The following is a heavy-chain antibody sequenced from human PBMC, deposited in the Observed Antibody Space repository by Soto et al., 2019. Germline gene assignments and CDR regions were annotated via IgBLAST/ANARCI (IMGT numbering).Heavy chain of an antibody. D-gene: IGHD3-3*01. CDR2: IKQDGSSK. CDR1: GFTFTSYW. Sequence: EVQLGESGEGVVQPGGSLRLSCAASGFTFTSYWMSWVRQAPGKGLEWVANIKQDGSSKYYGDSVKGRFPVSRDNAKSSIYLQMDRLREDDTAVNRCARLRFILLERDFDFWGQGILVTVSS. V-gene: IGHV3-7*05. J-gene: IGHJ4*02. CDR3: ARLRFILLERDFDF.